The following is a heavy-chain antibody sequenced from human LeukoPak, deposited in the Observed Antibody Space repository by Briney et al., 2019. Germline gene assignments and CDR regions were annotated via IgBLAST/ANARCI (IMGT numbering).Heavy chain of an antibody. CDR2: IWYDGGNK. Sequence: PGRSLRLSCAASGFTFSNYGMHWVRQAPGKGLEWVAIIWYDGGNKYYADSVKGRFTIPRDNSKNTLDLQMNGLRAEDRALYYCARGGTSAAGIDYWGQGTLVTVSS. J-gene: IGHJ4*02. CDR3: ARGGTSAAGIDY. V-gene: IGHV3-33*01. CDR1: GFTFSNYG. D-gene: IGHD6-13*01.